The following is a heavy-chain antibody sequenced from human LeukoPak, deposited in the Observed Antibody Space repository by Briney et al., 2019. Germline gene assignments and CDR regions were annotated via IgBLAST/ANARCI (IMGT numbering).Heavy chain of an antibody. V-gene: IGHV4-4*07. CDR3: ARWGVQSAALDY. CDR1: GDSITSYY. CDR2: ICVTGST. J-gene: IGHJ4*02. Sequence: PSETLSLTCTVSGDSITSYYWSWIRQPAGKELEWIGRICVTGSTKYNPSLKSRVTMSGDTSKNQFSLRMSSVTAADTAIYYCARWGVQSAALDYWGQGMLVTVSS. D-gene: IGHD3-10*01.